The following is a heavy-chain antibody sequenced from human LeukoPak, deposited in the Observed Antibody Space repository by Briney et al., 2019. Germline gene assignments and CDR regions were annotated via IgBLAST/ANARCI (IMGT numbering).Heavy chain of an antibody. D-gene: IGHD3-9*01. Sequence: GGSLRLSCAASGFTLSTYWMSWVRQAPGKGLEWVANIKPDGSEKYYVDSVKGRFTISRENAKNSLQLQMNSLRAEDTAVYYCARLRYFDRLLPGFDFWGQGTLVTVSS. CDR1: GFTLSTYW. CDR3: ARLRYFDRLLPGFDF. V-gene: IGHV3-7*04. J-gene: IGHJ4*02. CDR2: IKPDGSEK.